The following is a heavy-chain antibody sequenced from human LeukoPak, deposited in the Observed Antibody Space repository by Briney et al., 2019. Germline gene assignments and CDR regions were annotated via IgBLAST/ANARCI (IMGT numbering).Heavy chain of an antibody. D-gene: IGHD6-13*01. CDR1: GGSISSYY. J-gene: IGHJ5*02. CDR3: ARGFFGPETLSIAAADQFDP. CDR2: IYTSGST. Sequence: SETLSLTCTVSGGSISSYYWSWIRQPAGKGLEWIGRIYTSGSTNYNPSLKSRVTMSVDTSKNQFSLKLSSVTAADTAVYYCARGFFGPETLSIAAADQFDPWGQGTLVTVSS. V-gene: IGHV4-4*07.